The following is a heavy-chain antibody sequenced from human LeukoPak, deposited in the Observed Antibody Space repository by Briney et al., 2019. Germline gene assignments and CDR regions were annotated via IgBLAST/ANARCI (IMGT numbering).Heavy chain of an antibody. CDR1: GFTVSSNY. J-gene: IGHJ4*02. Sequence: GGSLRLSCAASGFTVSSNYMSWVRQAPGKGLEWVSVIYSGGSTYYADSVKGRFTISRDNSKNTLYLQMNSLRAEDAAVYYCASNGRRGYSGYDSTLDYWGQGTLVTVSS. CDR2: IYSGGST. D-gene: IGHD5-12*01. V-gene: IGHV3-53*01. CDR3: ASNGRRGYSGYDSTLDY.